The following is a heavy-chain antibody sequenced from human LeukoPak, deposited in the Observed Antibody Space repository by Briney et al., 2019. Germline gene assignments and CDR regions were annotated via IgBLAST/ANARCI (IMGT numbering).Heavy chain of an antibody. CDR1: GGSISSYY. CDR3: ARESQRITVFGVVTDY. V-gene: IGHV4-59*01. Sequence: SETLSLTCTVSGGSISSYYWSWIRQPPGKGLEWIGYVYYTGSTNYNPSLKSRVTISVDTSKNHFSLELSSVTAADTAVYYCARESQRITVFGVVTDYWGQGTLVTVSS. CDR2: VYYTGST. J-gene: IGHJ4*02. D-gene: IGHD3-3*01.